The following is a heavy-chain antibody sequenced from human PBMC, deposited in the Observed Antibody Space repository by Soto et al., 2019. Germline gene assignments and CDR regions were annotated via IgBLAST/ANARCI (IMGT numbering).Heavy chain of an antibody. J-gene: IGHJ4*02. CDR2: ISWDSGSI. V-gene: IGHV3-9*01. D-gene: IGHD2-21*01. Sequence: EVQLLESGGGMVEPRGSLKLSCAASGFSFGTYVMNWVRQAPGKGLEWVSGISWDSGSINYAGSVRGRFTVSRDNAKNSLYLHMTSLRSEDTAFYYCAKIVTRHSLVPVFDQWGQGALVSVSS. CDR1: GFSFGTYV. CDR3: AKIVTRHSLVPVFDQ.